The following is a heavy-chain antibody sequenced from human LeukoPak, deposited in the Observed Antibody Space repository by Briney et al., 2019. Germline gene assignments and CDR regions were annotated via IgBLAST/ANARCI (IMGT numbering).Heavy chain of an antibody. CDR2: INHSGST. D-gene: IGHD1-26*01. CDR1: GGSFSGYY. CDR3: ARGPGWELHYFDY. J-gene: IGHJ4*02. Sequence: PSETLSLTCAVYGGSFSGYYWSWIRQPPGKGLEWTGEINHSGSTNYNPSLKSRVTISVDTSKNQFSLKLSSVTAADTAVYYCARGPGWELHYFDYWGQGTLVTVSS. V-gene: IGHV4-34*01.